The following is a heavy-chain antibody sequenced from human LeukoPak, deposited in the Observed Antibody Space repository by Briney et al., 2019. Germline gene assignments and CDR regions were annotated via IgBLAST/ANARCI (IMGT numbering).Heavy chain of an antibody. CDR1: GGSLSVYY. Sequence: SETLSLTCVVYGGSLSVYYWSWNRQPPGKGLEWIGEVNDSGSTNYNPSPERRVTLSVDTSKNQFSLKLSSVTAADTAVYYCARGRGIAAAIDYWGQGTLVTVSS. CDR3: ARGRGIAAAIDY. J-gene: IGHJ4*02. D-gene: IGHD6-13*01. CDR2: VNDSGST. V-gene: IGHV4-34*01.